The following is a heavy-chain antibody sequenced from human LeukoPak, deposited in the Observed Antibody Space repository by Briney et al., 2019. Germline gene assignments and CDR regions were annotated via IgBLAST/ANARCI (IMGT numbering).Heavy chain of an antibody. CDR1: GYTFTGYY. V-gene: IGHV1-8*02. D-gene: IGHD1-26*01. CDR2: MNPNSGNT. Sequence: VASVKVSCKASGYTFTGYYMHWVRQATGQGLEWMGWMNPNSGNTGYAQKFQGRVTMTRNTSISTAYMELSSLRSEDTAVYYCAGGLGVVGATTAFDIWGQGTMVTVSS. CDR3: AGGLGVVGATTAFDI. J-gene: IGHJ3*02.